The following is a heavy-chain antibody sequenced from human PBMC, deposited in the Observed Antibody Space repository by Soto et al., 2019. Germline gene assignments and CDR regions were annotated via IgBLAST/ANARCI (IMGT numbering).Heavy chain of an antibody. CDR1: GYSFANHW. J-gene: IGHJ4*02. CDR3: TRLADGGDYRRRYYFYS. CDR2: IYPSDSDT. D-gene: IGHD4-17*01. V-gene: IGHV5-51*03. Sequence: EVQLVQSGAEVKKPGESLKISCKVSGYSFANHWIGWVGQLSGKGLEWMGIIYPSDSDTRYSPSFQGQVTISADKSIGIAYLQWSSLKASDSAMYYCTRLADGGDYRRRYYFYSWGQGPLLTVSS.